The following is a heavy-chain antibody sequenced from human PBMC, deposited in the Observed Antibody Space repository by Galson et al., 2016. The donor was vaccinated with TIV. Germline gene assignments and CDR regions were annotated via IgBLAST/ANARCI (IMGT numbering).Heavy chain of an antibody. V-gene: IGHV4-59*02. CDR2: IYYNGPT. J-gene: IGHJ6*02. CDR1: GVSVSGHY. Sequence: ETLSLTCTVSGVSVSGHYWTWIRQPPGKGLEWIGYIYYNGPTNYSPSLKSRVTFSVDTSKNQVSLKLNSVTAADTAVYYCARERRDYYYGMDVWGQGTTVIVSS. CDR3: ARERRDYYYGMDV.